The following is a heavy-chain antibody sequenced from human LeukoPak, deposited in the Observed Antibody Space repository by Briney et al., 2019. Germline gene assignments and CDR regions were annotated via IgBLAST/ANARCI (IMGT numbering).Heavy chain of an antibody. J-gene: IGHJ4*02. CDR2: IRYDGSNK. V-gene: IGHV3-30*02. D-gene: IGHD3-3*01. CDR1: GFTFSSYG. CDR3: ARDYDFWSGYYSPTRGYFGY. Sequence: TGGSLGLSCAASGFTFSSYGMHWVRQAPGKGLEWVAFIRYDGSNKYYADSVKGRFTISRDNSKNTLYLQMDSLRAEDTAVYYCARDYDFWSGYYSPTRGYFGYWGQGTLVTVSS.